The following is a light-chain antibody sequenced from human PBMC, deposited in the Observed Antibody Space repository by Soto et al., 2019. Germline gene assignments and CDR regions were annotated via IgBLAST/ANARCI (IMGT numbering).Light chain of an antibody. J-gene: IGLJ2*01. Sequence: QSVLTQPPSVSGAPGQTVTISCTGSSSNVGACYDVHWYQQLPGKAPKLLIYDISNRPSGVSDRFSGSKSGTSASLAITGLQAEDEADYYCQSYASSRSAVVFGGGTKLTVL. V-gene: IGLV1-40*01. CDR2: DIS. CDR3: QSYASSRSAVV. CDR1: SSNVGACYD.